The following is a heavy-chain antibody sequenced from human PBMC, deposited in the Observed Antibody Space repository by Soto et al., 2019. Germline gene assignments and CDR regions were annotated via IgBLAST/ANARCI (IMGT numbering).Heavy chain of an antibody. CDR3: ARDDCSGTTCNEFDY. CDR1: GFNFPTFW. J-gene: IGHJ4*02. Sequence: GASLKISCKHSGFNFPTFWIGWVRQMPGKGLEWMGIIYPGDSDTRYSPSFQGQVTISADKSINTAYLQWSSLKASDTAMYYCARDDCSGTTCNEFDYWGQGTQVTVSS. V-gene: IGHV5-51*01. CDR2: IYPGDSDT. D-gene: IGHD2-2*01.